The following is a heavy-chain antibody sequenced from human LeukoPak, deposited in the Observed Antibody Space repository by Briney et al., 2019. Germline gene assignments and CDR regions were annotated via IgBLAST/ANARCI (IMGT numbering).Heavy chain of an antibody. Sequence: TGGSLRLSCAASGFTFSSYAMHWVRQAPGKGLEWVAVISYDGSNKYYADSVKGRFTISRDNSKNTLYLQMNSLRAEDTAVYYCARDIRITMVRGVSDYWGQGTLVTVSS. D-gene: IGHD3-10*01. CDR1: GFTFSSYA. CDR2: ISYDGSNK. J-gene: IGHJ4*02. V-gene: IGHV3-30-3*01. CDR3: ARDIRITMVRGVSDY.